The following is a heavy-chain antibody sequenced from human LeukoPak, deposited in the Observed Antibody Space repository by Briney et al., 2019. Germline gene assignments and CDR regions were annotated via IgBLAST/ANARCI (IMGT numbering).Heavy chain of an antibody. CDR1: GGSFSGYY. CDR3: ARDEVFWSGYYLFDY. J-gene: IGHJ4*02. V-gene: IGHV4-34*01. D-gene: IGHD3-3*01. Sequence: SETLSLTCAVYGGSFSGYYWSWIRQPPGKGLEWIGEINHSGSTNYNPSLKSRVTISVDTSKNQFSLKLSSVTAADTAVYYCARDEVFWSGYYLFDYWGQGTLVTVSS. CDR2: INHSGST.